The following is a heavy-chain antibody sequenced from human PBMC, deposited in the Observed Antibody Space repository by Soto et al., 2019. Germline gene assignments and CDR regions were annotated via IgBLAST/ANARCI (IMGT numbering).Heavy chain of an antibody. J-gene: IGHJ5*02. CDR2: IYYSGST. Sequence: QVQLQESAPGLVKPSQTLSLTCTVSGGSTSSGGYYGSWIRQHPGKGLEWIGYIYYSGSTYYNPYLKCLITISVDPSKNQFSLKVSSVTAADTAVYYCARQADVVVPDVWFDPWGKGSLVTVSS. D-gene: IGHD2-2*01. CDR3: ARQADVVVPDVWFDP. CDR1: GGSTSSGGYY. V-gene: IGHV4-31*01.